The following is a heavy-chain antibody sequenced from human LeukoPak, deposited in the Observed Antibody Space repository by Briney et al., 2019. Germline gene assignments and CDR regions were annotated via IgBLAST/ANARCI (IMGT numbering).Heavy chain of an antibody. Sequence: GGPLRLSCAASGFTFSDYYMSWIRQAPGKGLEWVSYISSSGSTIYYADSVKGRFTISRDNAKNSLYLQMNSLRAEDTAVYYCAREANSPGIAAAFDYWGQGTLVTVSS. CDR3: AREANSPGIAAAFDY. CDR1: GFTFSDYY. D-gene: IGHD6-13*01. V-gene: IGHV3-11*01. J-gene: IGHJ4*02. CDR2: ISSSGSTI.